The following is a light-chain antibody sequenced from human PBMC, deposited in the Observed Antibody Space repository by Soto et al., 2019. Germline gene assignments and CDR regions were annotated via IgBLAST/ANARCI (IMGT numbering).Light chain of an antibody. CDR2: DAS. CDR1: QNINNY. Sequence: DIQMTQSPCSMCASXSDRVPITCQASQNINNYLNWYQQKPGRAPKLLIYDASNLEAGVPSRFRGSGSGADFTFTISRLQPEDIATYYCQQYENLPTFGQGTRLEI. J-gene: IGKJ5*01. CDR3: QQYENLPT. V-gene: IGKV1-33*01.